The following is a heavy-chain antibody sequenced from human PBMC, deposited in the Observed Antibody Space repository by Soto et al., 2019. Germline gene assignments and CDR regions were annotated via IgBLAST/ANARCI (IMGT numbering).Heavy chain of an antibody. D-gene: IGHD6-25*01. Sequence: ASVKVSCKASGYTFTSYAMHWVRQAPGQRLEWMGWINAGNGNTKYSQKFQGRVTITRDTSASTAYMGLSSLRSEDTAVYYCARDQAATSQVNWFDPWGQGTLVTVSS. V-gene: IGHV1-3*01. CDR1: GYTFTSYA. CDR2: INAGNGNT. J-gene: IGHJ5*02. CDR3: ARDQAATSQVNWFDP.